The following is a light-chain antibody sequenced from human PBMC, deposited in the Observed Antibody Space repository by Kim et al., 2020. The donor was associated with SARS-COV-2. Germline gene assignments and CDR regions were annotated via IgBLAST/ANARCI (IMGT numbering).Light chain of an antibody. CDR1: QSISSW. J-gene: IGKJ1*01. CDR3: QQYNGYSWT. V-gene: IGKV1-5*03. CDR2: KAS. Sequence: ASGGYRVTITCRASQSISSWLAWYQQKPGKAPKLLIYKASSLESGVPSRFSGSGSGTEFTLTISSLQPDDFATYYCQQYNGYSWTFGQGTKVDIK.